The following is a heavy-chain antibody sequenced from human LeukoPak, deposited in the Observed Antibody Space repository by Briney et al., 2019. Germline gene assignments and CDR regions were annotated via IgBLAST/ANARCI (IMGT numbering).Heavy chain of an antibody. CDR1: GFTFSSYR. J-gene: IGHJ1*01. V-gene: IGHV3-23*01. CDR3: AKDRSGSYAAEYFQH. Sequence: GGSLRLSCAASGFTFSSYRMNWVRQAPGEGLEWVSSISSSGGSTYYADSVKGRFTISRDNSKNTLYLQMNSLRAEDTAVYYCAKDRSGSYAAEYFQHWGQGTLVTVSS. CDR2: ISSSGGST. D-gene: IGHD1-26*01.